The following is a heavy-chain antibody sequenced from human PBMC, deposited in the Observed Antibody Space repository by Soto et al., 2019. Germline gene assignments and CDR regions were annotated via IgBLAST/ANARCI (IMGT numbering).Heavy chain of an antibody. D-gene: IGHD3-16*01. CDR2: ISGSGRTI. V-gene: IGHV3-11*01. J-gene: IGHJ5*02. Sequence: QVQLVESGGGLVKPGGSLRLSCAASGIVFSDYMSWVRQAPGKGLEWLSYISGSGRTIYSADSVKGRFTISSDNATNSLYLQVNNGRTEDTAVYYCARWPLPWGGFDHWGQGTLVTVSS. CDR1: GIVFSDY. CDR3: ARWPLPWGGFDH.